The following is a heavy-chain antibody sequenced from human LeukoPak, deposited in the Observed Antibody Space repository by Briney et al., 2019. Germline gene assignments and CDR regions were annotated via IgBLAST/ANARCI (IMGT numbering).Heavy chain of an antibody. D-gene: IGHD3-10*01. CDR1: GGSISGSGYS. V-gene: IGHV4-39*01. CDR2: MSDSGST. J-gene: IGHJ4*02. CDR3: TRQGLGRPNDC. Sequence: SETLSLTCTVSGGSISGSGYSWGWIRQPPGKGLEWIRRMSDSGSTNYNPSLKSRVTVSVDTSKNQFSLKLTSVTAADTAVYFCTRQGLGRPNDCWGQGSLVTVSS.